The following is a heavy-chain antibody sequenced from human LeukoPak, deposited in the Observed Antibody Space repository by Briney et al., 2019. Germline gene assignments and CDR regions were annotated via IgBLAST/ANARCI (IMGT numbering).Heavy chain of an antibody. Sequence: SETLSLTCTVSGGSISSHYWSWIRQPPGKGLEWIGYINYSGSTNYNPSLKSRVTISVDTSKNQFSLKLSSVTAADTAVYYCARIRGYSSSWYPTYYYYYMDVWGKGTTVTVSS. V-gene: IGHV4-59*11. CDR1: GGSISSHY. CDR2: INYSGST. CDR3: ARIRGYSSSWYPTYYYYYMDV. D-gene: IGHD6-13*01. J-gene: IGHJ6*03.